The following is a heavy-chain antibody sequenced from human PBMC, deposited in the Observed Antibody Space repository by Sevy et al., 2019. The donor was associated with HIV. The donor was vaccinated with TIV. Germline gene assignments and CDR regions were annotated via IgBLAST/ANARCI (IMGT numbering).Heavy chain of an antibody. CDR3: AKEGYQSSGYYH. Sequence: GGSLRLSCAASGFTFSSYAMSWVRQAPGKGLEWVSAISGSGGSTYYADSVKGRFTISRDNSKKTLDLEMHSLRAEDTAVYYCAKEGYQSSGYYHWGQGTLVTVSS. V-gene: IGHV3-23*01. D-gene: IGHD3-22*01. CDR2: ISGSGGST. CDR1: GFTFSSYA. J-gene: IGHJ5*02.